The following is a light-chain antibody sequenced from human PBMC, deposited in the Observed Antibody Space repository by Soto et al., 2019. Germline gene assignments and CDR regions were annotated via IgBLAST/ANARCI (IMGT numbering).Light chain of an antibody. Sequence: QSALTQPASLSGSPGQSITISCTGTSSDIGGYNYVSWYQQHPGKAPKLMLYDVSDRPSGVSNRFSGSKSGNTAALTISGLQAEDEADYYCASYASSNTVLFGGGTKLTVL. CDR3: ASYASSNTVL. CDR1: SSDIGGYNY. V-gene: IGLV2-14*03. J-gene: IGLJ2*01. CDR2: DVS.